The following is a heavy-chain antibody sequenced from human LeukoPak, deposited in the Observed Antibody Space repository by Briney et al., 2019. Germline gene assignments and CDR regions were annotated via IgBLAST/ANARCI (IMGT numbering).Heavy chain of an antibody. CDR2: IYYSGST. D-gene: IGHD6-19*01. CDR1: GGSISSSSYY. Sequence: SETLSLTCTVSGGSISSSSYYWGWIRQPPGKGLEWIGSIYYSGSTYYNPSLKSRVTMSVDTSKNQFSLKLSSVTAADTAVYYCARAVAVAGTKWDDAFDIWGQGTMVTVSS. J-gene: IGHJ3*02. V-gene: IGHV4-39*01. CDR3: ARAVAVAGTKWDDAFDI.